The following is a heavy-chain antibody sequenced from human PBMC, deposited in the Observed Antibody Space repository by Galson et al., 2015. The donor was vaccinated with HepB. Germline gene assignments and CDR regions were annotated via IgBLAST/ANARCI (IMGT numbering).Heavy chain of an antibody. CDR3: ARTLRLRLVVPAAILGNGAFDI. D-gene: IGHD2-2*02. Sequence: SVKVSCKASGYTFTDYYMNWVRQAPGQGLEWMGWINPNSGGTNYAQKFQGRVTMTRDTSISTAYMELSRLRSDDTAVYCCARTLRLRLVVPAAILGNGAFDICGQGTVVTVAS. CDR2: INPNSGGT. V-gene: IGHV1-2*02. J-gene: IGHJ3*02. CDR1: GYTFTDYY.